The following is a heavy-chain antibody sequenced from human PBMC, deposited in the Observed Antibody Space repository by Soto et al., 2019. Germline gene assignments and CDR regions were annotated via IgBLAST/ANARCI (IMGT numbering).Heavy chain of an antibody. CDR1: GFTFGPHG. Sequence: GGSLRLSCAAPGFTFGPHGMHWVRQAPGKGLEWVAGIWYDGSVKTYADSVKGRFSISRDNSQNTVYLQMNTLRAGDTAVYYCARADCGGQCPCDYWGQGTLVTVSS. J-gene: IGHJ4*02. CDR3: ARADCGGQCPCDY. CDR2: IWYDGSVK. D-gene: IGHD2-21*01. V-gene: IGHV3-33*01.